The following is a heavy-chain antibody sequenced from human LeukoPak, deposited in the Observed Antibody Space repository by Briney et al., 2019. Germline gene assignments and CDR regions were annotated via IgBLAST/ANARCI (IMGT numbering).Heavy chain of an antibody. V-gene: IGHV4-61*02. CDR3: ARISSGWYVGLDY. D-gene: IGHD6-19*01. CDR2: IYTSGST. Sequence: SGTLSLTCTVSGGSISSGSYYWSWIRQPAGKGLEWIGRIYTSGSTNYNPSLKNRVTISVDTSKNQFSLKLSSVTAADTAVYYCARISSGWYVGLDYWGQGTLVTVSS. CDR1: GGSISSGSYY. J-gene: IGHJ4*02.